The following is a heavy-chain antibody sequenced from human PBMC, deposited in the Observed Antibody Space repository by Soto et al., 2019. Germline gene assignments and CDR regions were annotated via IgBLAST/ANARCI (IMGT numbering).Heavy chain of an antibody. CDR2: ISSNGGST. Sequence: GGSLRLSCAASGFTFSSYAMHWVRQAPGKGLEYVSAISSNGGSTYYANSVKGRFTISRDNSKNTLYLQMGSLRAEDMAVYYCARSGDFWSGYAANYYYYYMDVWGKGTTVTVSS. J-gene: IGHJ6*03. CDR1: GFTFSSYA. V-gene: IGHV3-64*01. CDR3: ARSGDFWSGYAANYYYYYMDV. D-gene: IGHD3-3*01.